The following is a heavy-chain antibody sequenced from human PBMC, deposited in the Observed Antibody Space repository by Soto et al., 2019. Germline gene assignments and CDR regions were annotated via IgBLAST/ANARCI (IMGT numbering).Heavy chain of an antibody. J-gene: IGHJ4*02. V-gene: IGHV3-23*01. CDR1: GLTFGSRA. Sequence: SGVSLRRSCVASGLTFGSRAMSWVRQAPGEGLQWVSTITDTGGDAKYADSVRGRFVIPRDNSKKTLYLQMTSLTAEDSAMYFCARGSTDSYPGSRIFDFWGRGTLVTVSS. CDR3: ARGSTDSYPGSRIFDF. D-gene: IGHD3-10*01. CDR2: ITDTGGDA.